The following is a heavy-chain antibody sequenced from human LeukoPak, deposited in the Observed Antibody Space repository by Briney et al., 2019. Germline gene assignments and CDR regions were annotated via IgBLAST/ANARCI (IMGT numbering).Heavy chain of an antibody. Sequence: ASVKVSCKASGYTFTSYYMHWVRQAPGQGLEWMGIINPSGGSTSYAQKFQGRVTMTRDTSTSTVYMELSSLRSEDTAVYYCATQRGSYLWETDFDYWGQGTLVTVSS. CDR1: GYTFTSYY. D-gene: IGHD3-16*01. J-gene: IGHJ4*02. CDR2: INPSGGST. V-gene: IGHV1-46*01. CDR3: ATQRGSYLWETDFDY.